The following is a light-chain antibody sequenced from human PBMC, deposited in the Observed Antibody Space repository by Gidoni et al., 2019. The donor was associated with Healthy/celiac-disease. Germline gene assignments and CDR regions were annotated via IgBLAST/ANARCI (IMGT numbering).Light chain of an antibody. Sequence: QSALTQPPSAPGPPGQSVTISCTGTSSDVGGYTYVTWYQQHPGKAPKLMIYEVSKRPSGVPDRFSGSKSGNTASLTVSGLQAEDEADYYCSSYAGSNNYVFGTGTKVTVL. CDR3: SSYAGSNNYV. V-gene: IGLV2-8*01. CDR1: SSDVGGYTY. J-gene: IGLJ1*01. CDR2: EVS.